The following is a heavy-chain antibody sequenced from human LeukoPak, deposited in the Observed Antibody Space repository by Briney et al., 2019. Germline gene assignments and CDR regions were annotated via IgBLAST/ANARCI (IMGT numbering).Heavy chain of an antibody. Sequence: GGSLRLSCAASGFTFSNAWMSWVRQAPGKGLEWVGLIKSKTGGGTTDYAAPVKGRFTISRDDSKNTLYLRMNSLKTEDTAVYYCARDLGRNDYSLGWGQGTLVTVSS. D-gene: IGHD4-11*01. V-gene: IGHV3-15*01. CDR3: ARDLGRNDYSLG. J-gene: IGHJ4*02. CDR1: GFTFSNAW. CDR2: IKSKTGGGTT.